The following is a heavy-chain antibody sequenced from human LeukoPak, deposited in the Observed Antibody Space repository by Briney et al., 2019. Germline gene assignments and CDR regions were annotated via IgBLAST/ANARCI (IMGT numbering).Heavy chain of an antibody. V-gene: IGHV5-10-1*01. D-gene: IGHD4-17*01. Sequence: GESLKISCKGSGYSFTSYWISWVRQMPGKGLEWMGRIGPSDSYTNYSPSFQGHVAISADKSISTAYLQWSSLKASDTAMYYCARHVTVTKGYDAFDIWGQGTMVTVSS. J-gene: IGHJ3*02. CDR2: IGPSDSYT. CDR1: GYSFTSYW. CDR3: ARHVTVTKGYDAFDI.